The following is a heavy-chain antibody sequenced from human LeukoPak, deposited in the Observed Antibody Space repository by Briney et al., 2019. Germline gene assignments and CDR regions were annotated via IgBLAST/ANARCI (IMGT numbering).Heavy chain of an antibody. J-gene: IGHJ3*02. CDR3: ARLKSAFDI. CDR2: ISSSDSTI. V-gene: IGHV3-11*04. Sequence: GGSLRLSCAVSGFTFSDYYMSWIRQAPGKGLEWVSYISSSDSTIYYADSVKGRFTISRDNAKNSLFLQMNTLRAEDTAVYYCARLKSAFDIWGQGTMVTVSS. CDR1: GFTFSDYY.